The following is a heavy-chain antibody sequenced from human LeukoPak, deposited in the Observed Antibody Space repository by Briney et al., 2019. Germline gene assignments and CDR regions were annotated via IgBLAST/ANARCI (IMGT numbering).Heavy chain of an antibody. CDR1: GYTFTSYA. V-gene: IGHV1-3*01. J-gene: IGHJ4*02. D-gene: IGHD3-10*01. Sequence: ASVKVSCKASGYTFTSYAMHWVRQAPGQRLEWMGWINAGNGNTKYSQKFQGRVTITRDTSASTAYMELSSLRSEDTAVYYCARVSITMVRGVIADLLPYWGQGTLVTVSS. CDR3: ARVSITMVRGVIADLLPY. CDR2: INAGNGNT.